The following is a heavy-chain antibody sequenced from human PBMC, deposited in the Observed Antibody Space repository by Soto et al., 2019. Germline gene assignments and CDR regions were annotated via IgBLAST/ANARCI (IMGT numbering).Heavy chain of an antibody. V-gene: IGHV4-59*01. D-gene: IGHD6-19*01. CDR2: IYYSGST. Sequence: PSETLSLTCTVSGDSISNYYWSWIRQPPGKGLEWIGYIYYSGSTNYNPSLKSRVTMSVDTSKSQFSLNLSSVTAADTAVYFCATHEKVRSAWNFDCWGQGTLVTVSS. J-gene: IGHJ4*02. CDR3: ATHEKVRSAWNFDC. CDR1: GDSISNYY.